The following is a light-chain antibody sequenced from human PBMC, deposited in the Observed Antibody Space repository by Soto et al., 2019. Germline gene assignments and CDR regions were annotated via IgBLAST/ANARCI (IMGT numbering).Light chain of an antibody. CDR1: SSDVGSYNV. CDR2: EGS. Sequence: QSVLTQPASVSGSPGQSITISCTGTSSDVGSYNVVSWYQLYPGKAPTLVIYEGSERPSGVSNRFSGSKSGNTASLTISGLQAEDEGEYYCCSYAGSYPVVFGGGTKLTVL. V-gene: IGLV2-23*01. J-gene: IGLJ2*01. CDR3: CSYAGSYPVV.